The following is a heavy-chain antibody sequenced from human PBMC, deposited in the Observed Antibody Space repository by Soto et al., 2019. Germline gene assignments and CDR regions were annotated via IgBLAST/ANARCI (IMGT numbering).Heavy chain of an antibody. V-gene: IGHV5-51*01. CDR2: IYPGDSDT. D-gene: IGHD6-19*01. CDR1: GYSFTSYW. J-gene: IGHJ5*02. Sequence: GESLKISCKGSGYSFTSYWIGWVRQMPGKGLEWMGIIYPGDSDTRYSPSFQGQVTISADKSISTAYLQWSSLKASDTAMYYCARDNSIAVAEVWFDPWGQGTLVTVSS. CDR3: ARDNSIAVAEVWFDP.